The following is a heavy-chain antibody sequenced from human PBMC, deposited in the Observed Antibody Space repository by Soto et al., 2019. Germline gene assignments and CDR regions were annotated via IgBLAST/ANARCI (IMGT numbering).Heavy chain of an antibody. CDR2: IYYSGST. CDR1: GGYISSYD. Sequence: SETICDTCTVSGGYISSYDGRWIRQPPGKGLEWIGYIYYSGSTNYNPSLKSRVTISVDTSKNQFSLKLTSVTAADTAVYYCASRYGLGKYYFDYWGQGTSVTVSS. D-gene: IGHD3-10*01. CDR3: ASRYGLGKYYFDY. V-gene: IGHV4-59*12. J-gene: IGHJ4*02.